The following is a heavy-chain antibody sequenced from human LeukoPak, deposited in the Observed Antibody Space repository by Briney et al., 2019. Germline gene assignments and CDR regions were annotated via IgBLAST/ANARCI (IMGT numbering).Heavy chain of an antibody. J-gene: IGHJ4*02. CDR2: IYSGGST. CDR3: ARDGSGIAVFDY. D-gene: IGHD6-19*01. Sequence: GGSLRLSCAASGFTVSSNYMSWVRQAPGKGLEWVSVIYSGGSTYYADSVKGRFTISRDNSKNTLYLQMNCLRAEDTAVYYCARDGSGIAVFDYWGQGTLVTVSS. CDR1: GFTVSSNY. V-gene: IGHV3-53*01.